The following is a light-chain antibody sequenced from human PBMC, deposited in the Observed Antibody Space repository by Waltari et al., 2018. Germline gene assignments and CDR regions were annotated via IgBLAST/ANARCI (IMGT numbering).Light chain of an antibody. Sequence: QSVLTQPPSASGTPGQRVTIPCSGRCSNVGPHFVSWTPHVHGTPPNHLIYRSDQRPSGVPDRCSGSKSGTSASLAISGLRSEDEGDYYCAAWVDSLNGYYVFGTGTKVTVL. CDR1: CSNVGPHF. J-gene: IGLJ1*01. V-gene: IGLV1-47*01. CDR2: RSD. CDR3: AAWVDSLNGYYV.